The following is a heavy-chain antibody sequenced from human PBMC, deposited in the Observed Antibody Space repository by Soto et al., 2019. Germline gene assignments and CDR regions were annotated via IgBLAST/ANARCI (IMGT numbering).Heavy chain of an antibody. CDR1: GFTFRNYA. J-gene: IGHJ5*02. Sequence: GGSLRLSCAASGFTFRNYAMSWVRQAPGKGLDWISTITYSGGTTHYADSVKGRFTVSRDNSKNTLYLQVNSLRAEDTAVYFCAKSPSVVLVPSTLGGNNWFDPWGQGTLVTVSS. D-gene: IGHD2-15*01. CDR3: AKSPSVVLVPSTLGGNNWFDP. CDR2: ITYSGGTT. V-gene: IGHV3-23*01.